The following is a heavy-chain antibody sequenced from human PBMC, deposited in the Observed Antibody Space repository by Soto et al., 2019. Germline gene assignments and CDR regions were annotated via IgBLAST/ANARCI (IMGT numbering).Heavy chain of an antibody. CDR1: GFTFSSYS. CDR2: ISGSGGST. D-gene: IGHD1-1*01. Sequence: EVQLLESGGGLVQPGGSLRLSCAASGFTFSSYSMSWVRQAPGKGLEWVSSISGSGGSTYYADSVKGRFTISRDNSKNTLYLQMHSPRAEDTAVYYCAKENLERHYFDYWGQGTLVTVSS. J-gene: IGHJ4*02. V-gene: IGHV3-23*01. CDR3: AKENLERHYFDY.